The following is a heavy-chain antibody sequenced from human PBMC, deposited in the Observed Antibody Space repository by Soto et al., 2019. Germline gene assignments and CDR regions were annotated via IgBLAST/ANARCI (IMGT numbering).Heavy chain of an antibody. CDR1: GFIFSSSA. CDR2: LSAGGTAT. D-gene: IGHD5-18*01. V-gene: IGHV3-23*01. Sequence: EVQLLESGGGLVQPGGSLRLSCAASGFIFSSSAMTWVRQAPGKGLEWVSGLSAGGTATYYADSVKCRFTISRDNSKNTLYLQVNSLRVEDTALYYCVRAVGGSSYAYLPADWGHGTLVTVSS. J-gene: IGHJ4*01. CDR3: VRAVGGSSYAYLPAD.